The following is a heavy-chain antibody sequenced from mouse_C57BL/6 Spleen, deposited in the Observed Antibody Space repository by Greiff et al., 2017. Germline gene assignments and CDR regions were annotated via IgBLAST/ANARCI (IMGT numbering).Heavy chain of an antibody. Sequence: QVQLQQPGTELVKPGASVKLSCKASGYTFTSYWMHWVKQRPGQGLEWIGNINPSNGGTNYNEKFKSKATLTVDNSSSTAYMQLSSLTSEDSAVXYCARAGAYYSNPFAYWGQGTLVTVS. V-gene: IGHV1-53*01. CDR2: INPSNGGT. CDR3: ARAGAYYSNPFAY. J-gene: IGHJ3*01. CDR1: GYTFTSYW. D-gene: IGHD2-5*01.